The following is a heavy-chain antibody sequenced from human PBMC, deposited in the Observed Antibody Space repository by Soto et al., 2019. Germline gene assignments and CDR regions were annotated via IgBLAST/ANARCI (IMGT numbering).Heavy chain of an antibody. Sequence: GVLRLSCAASGFAFSSEWMHWVRQAPGKGLVWVSRIDPYDTGITYADSVKGRFTISRDNAKNTLYLQMNSLRAEDTAVYYCTSDTFGARDSWGQGXLVTVSS. D-gene: IGHD2-15*01. J-gene: IGHJ4*02. CDR3: TSDTFGARDS. V-gene: IGHV3-74*01. CDR1: GFAFSSEW. CDR2: IDPYDTGI.